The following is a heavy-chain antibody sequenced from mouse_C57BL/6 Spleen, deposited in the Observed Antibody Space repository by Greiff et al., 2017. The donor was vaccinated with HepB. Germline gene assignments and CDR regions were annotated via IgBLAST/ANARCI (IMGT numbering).Heavy chain of an antibody. CDR3: ARLGSNSVPSY. D-gene: IGHD2-5*01. V-gene: IGHV5-9*01. CDR1: GFTFSSYT. CDR2: ISGGGGNT. Sequence: EVMLVESGGGLVKPGGSLKLSCAASGFTFSSYTMSWVRQTPEKRLEWVATISGGGGNTYYPDSVKGRFTISRDKAKNTLYLQMSSLRSEDTALYYCARLGSNSVPSYWGQGTLVTVSA. J-gene: IGHJ3*01.